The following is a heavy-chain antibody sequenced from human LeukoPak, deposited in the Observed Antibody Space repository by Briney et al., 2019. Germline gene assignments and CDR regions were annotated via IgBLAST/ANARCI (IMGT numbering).Heavy chain of an antibody. D-gene: IGHD4-17*01. V-gene: IGHV3-30*02. CDR2: IRDDGTQR. CDR1: GFTFNKHG. J-gene: IGHJ4*02. Sequence: HPGGSLRLSCAASGFTFNKHGVHWVCQAPGKGPEWVAVIRDDGTQRYYGDSVKGRFTISRDNSKSILYLQMNSLTAEDTAVYYCVKEADQSVRYFDYWGQGTLVTVSS. CDR3: VKEADQSVRYFDY.